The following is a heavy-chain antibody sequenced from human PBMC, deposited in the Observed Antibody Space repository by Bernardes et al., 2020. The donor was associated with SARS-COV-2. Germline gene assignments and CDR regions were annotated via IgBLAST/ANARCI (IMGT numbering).Heavy chain of an antibody. Sequence: GWSLRLSCAASGFTFASYTMNWVRQAPGKGLEWVSSISSTATDTYYTDSVKGRFTISRDNAKNSLYLQMNSLRAEDTAVYYCARDPLTMPNYWGLGTLVTVSS. V-gene: IGHV3-21*01. D-gene: IGHD2-2*01. CDR3: ARDPLTMPNY. CDR1: GFTFASYT. J-gene: IGHJ4*02. CDR2: ISSTATDT.